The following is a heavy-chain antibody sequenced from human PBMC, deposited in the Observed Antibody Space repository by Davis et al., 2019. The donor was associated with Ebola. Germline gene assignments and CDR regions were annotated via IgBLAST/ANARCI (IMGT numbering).Heavy chain of an antibody. CDR2: IYYSGST. D-gene: IGHD3-3*01. CDR3: ARGGFGVVSPFDP. Sequence: PSETLSLTCTVSGGSISSYYWSWIRQPPGKGLEWIGYIYYSGSTNYNPSLKSRVTISVDTSKNQFSLKLSSVTAADTAVYYCARGGFGVVSPFDPWGQGTLVTVSS. J-gene: IGHJ5*02. CDR1: GGSISSYY. V-gene: IGHV4-59*01.